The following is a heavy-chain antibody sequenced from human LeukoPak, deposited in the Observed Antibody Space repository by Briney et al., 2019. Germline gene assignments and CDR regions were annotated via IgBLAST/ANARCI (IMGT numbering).Heavy chain of an antibody. Sequence: SETLSLTCAVYLRSLRVYYWSCIRQPPGKGLEWIGEINHGGSTNYNPSLKSRVTILVDTSRNQFSLKLSSLTAADTAVYYCYPRGYTYGQGDYYYYMDVWGKGTTVTVSS. CDR3: YPRGYTYGQGDYYYYMDV. CDR1: LRSLRVYY. V-gene: IGHV4-34*01. CDR2: INHGGST. D-gene: IGHD5-18*01. J-gene: IGHJ6*03.